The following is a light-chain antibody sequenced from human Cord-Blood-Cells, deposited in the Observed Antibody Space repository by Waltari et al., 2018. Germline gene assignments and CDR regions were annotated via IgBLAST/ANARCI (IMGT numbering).Light chain of an antibody. J-gene: IGLJ3*02. CDR2: AVS. Sequence: QSALTQPASVSGSPGQSITISCTGTSSDVGCYNYVTWYQQHPGKAPKLMIYAVSKPPSGVCNRFSGSKSGNTASLTISGLQAEDEADYYCSSYTSSSTWVFGGGTKLTVL. CDR1: SSDVGCYNY. V-gene: IGLV2-14*01. CDR3: SSYTSSSTWV.